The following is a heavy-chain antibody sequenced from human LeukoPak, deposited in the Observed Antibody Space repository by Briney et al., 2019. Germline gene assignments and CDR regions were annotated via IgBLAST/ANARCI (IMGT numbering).Heavy chain of an antibody. CDR3: ARAYCGGDCYGAGYYCMDV. CDR2: IIPIFGTA. Sequence: ASVKVSCKASGGTFSSYAISWVRQAPGQGLEWMGRIIPIFGTANYAQKFQGRVTIITDESTSTAYMELSSLRSEDTAVYYCARAYCGGDCYGAGYYCMDVWGKGTTVTVSS. D-gene: IGHD2-21*02. J-gene: IGHJ6*03. V-gene: IGHV1-69*05. CDR1: GGTFSSYA.